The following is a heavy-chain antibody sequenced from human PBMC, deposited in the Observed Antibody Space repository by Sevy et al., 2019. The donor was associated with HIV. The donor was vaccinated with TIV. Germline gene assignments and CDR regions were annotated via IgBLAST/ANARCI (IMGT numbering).Heavy chain of an antibody. V-gene: IGHV1-69*13. CDR3: ARGGGNGLYYFDY. Sequence: ASVKVSCKASGGTFSSYGISWVRQAPGQGLEWMGGIIPILGTVNYAQKFQGRVTITADESTKTAYMELSSLRSEDRAVYYCARGGGNGLYYFDYWGQETLVTVSS. CDR2: IIPILGTV. D-gene: IGHD6-19*01. J-gene: IGHJ4*02. CDR1: GGTFSSYG.